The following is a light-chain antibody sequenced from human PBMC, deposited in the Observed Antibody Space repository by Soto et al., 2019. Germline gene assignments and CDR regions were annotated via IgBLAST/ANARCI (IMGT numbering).Light chain of an antibody. Sequence: SALTQPASLSGSPGQSITISCTGTSSDIGAYDYVSWFQQHPGKAPKLMISEVNNRPSGVSNRFSGSKSGNTAYLTISGLQVEDEAAYFCSSFTPTIPHVSGTGTTVTVL. V-gene: IGLV2-14*01. CDR3: SSFTPTIPHV. J-gene: IGLJ1*01. CDR1: SSDIGAYDY. CDR2: EVN.